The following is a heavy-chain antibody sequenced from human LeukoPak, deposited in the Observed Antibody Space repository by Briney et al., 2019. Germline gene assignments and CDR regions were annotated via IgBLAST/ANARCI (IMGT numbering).Heavy chain of an antibody. V-gene: IGHV3-30*02. Sequence: GGSLRLSCGASGFSFATHAMHWVRQTPGKGLEWLAYIQYDESNKYYGESVKGRFTISRDNPKNTLYLQMSTLRPEDTAVYYCVKDSPAAAHWGQGTQVTVAS. CDR2: IQYDESNK. J-gene: IGHJ4*02. CDR1: GFSFATHA. D-gene: IGHD6-25*01. CDR3: VKDSPAAAH.